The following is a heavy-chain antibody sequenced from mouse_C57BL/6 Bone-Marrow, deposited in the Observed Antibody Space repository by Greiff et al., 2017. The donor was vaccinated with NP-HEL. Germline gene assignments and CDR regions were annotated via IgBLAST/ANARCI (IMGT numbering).Heavy chain of an antibody. J-gene: IGHJ2*01. CDR2: IDPNSGGT. V-gene: IGHV1-72*01. D-gene: IGHD1-1*01. Sequence: QVHVKQPGAELVKPGASVKLSCKASGYTFTSYLMHWVKQRPGRGLEWIGRIDPNSGGTKYNEKFKSKATLTVDKPSSTAYMQLHSLTSEDSAVYYCARDYYGSSSFDYWGQGTTLTVSA. CDR3: ARDYYGSSSFDY. CDR1: GYTFTSYL.